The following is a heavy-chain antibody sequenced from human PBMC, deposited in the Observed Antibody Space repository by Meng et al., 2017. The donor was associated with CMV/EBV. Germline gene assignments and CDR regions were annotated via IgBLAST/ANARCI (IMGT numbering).Heavy chain of an antibody. CDR3: ARGNYQYYAMDV. J-gene: IGHJ6*02. CDR2: VYYTGKT. V-gene: IGHV4-61*01. CDR1: GDSVTSGRYF. Sequence: SETLSLTCSVSGDSVTSGRYFWRWLRQPPGKGLEWIGYVYYTGKTNYNSSLKSRVTISLDTSQKQFSLKLKSVTAADTAVHYCARGNYQYYAMDVWGQGTTVTVSS.